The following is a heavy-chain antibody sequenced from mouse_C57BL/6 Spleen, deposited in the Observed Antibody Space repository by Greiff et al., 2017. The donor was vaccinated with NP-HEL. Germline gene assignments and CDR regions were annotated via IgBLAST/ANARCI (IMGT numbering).Heavy chain of an antibody. V-gene: IGHV1-15*01. CDR2: IDPETGGT. CDR1: GYTFTDYE. Sequence: QVQLQQSGAELVRPGASVTLSCKASGYTFTDYEMHWVKQTPVHGLEWIGAIDPETGGTAYNQKFKGKAILTADKSSSTAYMERRSLTSEDSAVYYCTRGELGGALAWFAYWGQGTLVTVSA. CDR3: TRGELGGALAWFAY. J-gene: IGHJ3*01. D-gene: IGHD4-1*01.